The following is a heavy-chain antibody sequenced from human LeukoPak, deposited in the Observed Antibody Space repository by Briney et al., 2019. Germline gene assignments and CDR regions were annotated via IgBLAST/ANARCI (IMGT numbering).Heavy chain of an antibody. Sequence: SETLSLTCAVYGGSFSGYYWSWIRQPPGKGLEWIGEINHSGSTNYNPSLKSRVTMSVDTSKNQFSLKLSSVTAADTAVYYCARGTTVTTTNWFDPWGQGTLVTVSS. D-gene: IGHD4-17*01. J-gene: IGHJ5*02. CDR1: GGSFSGYY. V-gene: IGHV4-34*01. CDR3: ARGTTVTTTNWFDP. CDR2: INHSGST.